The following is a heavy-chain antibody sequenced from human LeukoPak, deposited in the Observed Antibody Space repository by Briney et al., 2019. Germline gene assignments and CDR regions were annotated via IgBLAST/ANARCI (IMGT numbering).Heavy chain of an antibody. CDR1: GGSISSSSYY. CDR2: IYYSGST. V-gene: IGHV4-39*01. D-gene: IGHD3-3*01. CDR3: ARHNGRFLEWLTITEVSWFDP. J-gene: IGHJ5*02. Sequence: SETLSLTCTVSGGSISSSSYYWGWIRQPPGKGLEWIGSIYYSGSTYYNPSLKSRVTISVDTSKNQFSLKLSSVTAADTAVYYCARHNGRFLEWLTITEVSWFDPWGQGTLVAVSS.